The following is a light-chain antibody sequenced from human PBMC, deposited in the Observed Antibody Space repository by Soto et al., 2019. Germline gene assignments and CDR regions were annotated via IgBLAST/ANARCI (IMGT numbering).Light chain of an antibody. CDR1: SSDVGSYNL. CDR2: EGS. CDR3: CSYAGSSTLYVV. V-gene: IGLV2-23*01. J-gene: IGLJ2*01. Sequence: QSALTQPASVSGSPGQSITISCTGTSSDVGSYNLVSWYQQHPGKAPKLMIYEGSKRPSGVSNRFSGSKSGNTASLTISGLQAEDEADYYCCSYAGSSTLYVVFGGGTSSPS.